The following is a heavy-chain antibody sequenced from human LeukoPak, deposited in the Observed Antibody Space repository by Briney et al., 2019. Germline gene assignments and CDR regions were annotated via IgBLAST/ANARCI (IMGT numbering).Heavy chain of an antibody. J-gene: IGHJ6*02. CDR1: GFTFSSYE. V-gene: IGHV3-48*03. CDR2: ISSSGSTI. Sequence: GGSLRLSCAASGFTFSSYEMNWVRQAPGKGLEWVSYISSSGSTIYYADSVKGRFTISRDNAKNSLYLQMNNLRAEDTAVYYCARDQYYYGMEVWGQGTTVTDSS. CDR3: ARDQYYYGMEV.